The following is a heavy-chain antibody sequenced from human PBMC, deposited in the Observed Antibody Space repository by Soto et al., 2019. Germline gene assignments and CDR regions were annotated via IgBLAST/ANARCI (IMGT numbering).Heavy chain of an antibody. V-gene: IGHV1-69*02. CDR1: AGTFNNHS. CDR2: SIPILGRA. D-gene: IGHD2-15*01. J-gene: IGHJ4*02. CDR3: VIDLGYFDF. Sequence: QVQLVQSGTEVKKPGSSVAVSCQASAGTFNNHSLSWVRQAPGQGLEWMGRSIPILGRADYSQKFQGRLTLTVDKSTSTADMELSSLTSEDTAVYYCVIDLGYFDFWGQGTLVTVPS.